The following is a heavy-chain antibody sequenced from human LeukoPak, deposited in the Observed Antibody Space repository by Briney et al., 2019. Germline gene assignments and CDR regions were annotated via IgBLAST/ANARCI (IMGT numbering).Heavy chain of an antibody. CDR3: ARDPGTVTTQTLFYY. D-gene: IGHD4-17*01. V-gene: IGHV4-61*02. Sequence: SETLSLTCTVSGGSISSGSYYWSWIRQPAGKGLEWIGRIYTSGSTNYNPSLKSRVTISVDTSKNQFSLKLSSVTAADTAVYYCARDPGTVTTQTLFYYWGQGTLVTVSS. CDR2: IYTSGST. J-gene: IGHJ4*02. CDR1: GGSISSGSYY.